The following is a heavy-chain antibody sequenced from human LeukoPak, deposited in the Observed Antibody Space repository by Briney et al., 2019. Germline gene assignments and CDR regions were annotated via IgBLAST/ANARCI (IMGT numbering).Heavy chain of an antibody. CDR3: AREGYGGNFGAFDI. V-gene: IGHV1-69*06. CDR1: GGTFSSYA. J-gene: IGHJ3*02. Sequence: SVKVSCKASGGTFSSYAISWVRQAPGQGLEWMGGIIPIFGTANYAQKFQGRVTITADKSTSTAYMELSSLRSEDTAVYYCAREGYGGNFGAFDIWGQGTMVTVSS. CDR2: IIPIFGTA. D-gene: IGHD4-23*01.